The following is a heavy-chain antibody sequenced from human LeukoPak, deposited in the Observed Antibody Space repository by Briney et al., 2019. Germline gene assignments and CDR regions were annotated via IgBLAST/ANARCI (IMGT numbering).Heavy chain of an antibody. D-gene: IGHD4-17*01. V-gene: IGHV4-34*01. J-gene: IGHJ5*02. CDR3: ARGGYGDYYWFDP. CDR2: INHSGST. Sequence: ETLSLTCAVYGGSFSGYYWSWIRQPPGKGLEWIGEINHSGSTNYNPSLKSRVTISVDTSKNQFSLKLSSVTAADTAVYYCARGGYGDYYWFDPWGQGTLVTVSS. CDR1: GGSFSGYY.